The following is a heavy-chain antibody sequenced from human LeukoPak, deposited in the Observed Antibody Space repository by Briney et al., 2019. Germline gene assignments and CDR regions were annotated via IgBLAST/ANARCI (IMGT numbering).Heavy chain of an antibody. CDR2: ISAYNGNT. J-gene: IGHJ4*02. V-gene: IGHV1-18*01. CDR1: GYTFTSYG. Sequence: ASVTVSCTASGYTFTSYGISWVRQAPGQGLEWMGWISAYNGNTNYAQKLQGRVTMTTDTSTSTAYMELRSLRSDDTAVYYCARAVVVVAATESDYWGQGTLVTVSS. D-gene: IGHD2-15*01. CDR3: ARAVVVVAATESDY.